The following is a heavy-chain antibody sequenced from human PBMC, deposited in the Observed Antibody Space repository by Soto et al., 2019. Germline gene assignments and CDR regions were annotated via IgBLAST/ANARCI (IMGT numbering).Heavy chain of an antibody. CDR3: ASFRGRPTYSFAY. V-gene: IGHV4-31*03. D-gene: IGHD3-10*01. Sequence: QVQLQESGPGLVKPSQTLSLPCSVSGGSISRGGYYWSWIRQHPGTGLEWIGYLSYTRCTSYNPSLKRRLTLSVDTSKDQFSLKPTSLTAADTALFFCASFRGRPTYSFAYLRLRTLVTVSS. J-gene: IGHJ4*02. CDR2: LSYTRCT. CDR1: GGSISRGGYY.